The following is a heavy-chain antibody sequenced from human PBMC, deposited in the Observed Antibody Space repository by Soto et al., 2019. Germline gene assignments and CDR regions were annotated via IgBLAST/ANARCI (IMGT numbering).Heavy chain of an antibody. CDR2: ISGSGGST. Sequence: GGSLRLSCAASGFTFRLYSLSWVRQAPGKGLEWVSAISGSGGSTYYADSVKGRFTISRDNSKNTLYLQMNSLRAEYTAVYYCAKGAPIVVVVAAMTNFDYWGQGTLVTVSS. J-gene: IGHJ4*02. V-gene: IGHV3-23*01. D-gene: IGHD2-15*01. CDR3: AKGAPIVVVVAAMTNFDY. CDR1: GFTFRLYS.